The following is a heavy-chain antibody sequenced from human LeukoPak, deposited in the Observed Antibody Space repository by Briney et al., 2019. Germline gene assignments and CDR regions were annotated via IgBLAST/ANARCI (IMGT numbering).Heavy chain of an antibody. V-gene: IGHV3-23*01. J-gene: IGHJ4*02. CDR2: ISGSGGST. D-gene: IGHD3-22*01. Sequence: PGGSLRLSCTASGFTSSSYAISWVRQAPGKGLEWVSTISGSGGSTFHADSVRGRFTISRDNSKNTLYLQMNSLRAEDTAVYYCAKVYDSSGYDMYFDYWGQGTLVTVSS. CDR1: GFTSSSYA. CDR3: AKVYDSSGYDMYFDY.